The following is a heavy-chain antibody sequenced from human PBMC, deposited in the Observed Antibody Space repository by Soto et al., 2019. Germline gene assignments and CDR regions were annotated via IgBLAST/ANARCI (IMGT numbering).Heavy chain of an antibody. Sequence: SETLSLTCTVSGGSISSVGCYWSLIRQHPGKGLEWIGYIYHSGSTYYNPSLKSRVTISVDRSKNQFSLKLSSVTAADTAVYYCASLDGYNYFDYWGQGTLVTVSS. J-gene: IGHJ4*02. CDR3: ASLDGYNYFDY. V-gene: IGHV4-30-2*01. CDR1: GGSISSVGCY. D-gene: IGHD6-25*01. CDR2: IYHSGST.